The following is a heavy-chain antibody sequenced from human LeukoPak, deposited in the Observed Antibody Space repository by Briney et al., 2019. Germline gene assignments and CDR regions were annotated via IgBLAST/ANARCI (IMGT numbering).Heavy chain of an antibody. CDR3: ASSGYGVHDY. CDR2: INFGDGNT. Sequence: PGGSLRLSCAASGLTFSQYAMSWVRQAPGKGLEWISFINFGDGNTHYADSVKGRFTISRDNPKNTLYLQMNSLRAEDTAAYYCASSGYGVHDYWGQGTLVTVSS. D-gene: IGHD4-17*01. J-gene: IGHJ4*02. V-gene: IGHV3-23*01. CDR1: GLTFSQYA.